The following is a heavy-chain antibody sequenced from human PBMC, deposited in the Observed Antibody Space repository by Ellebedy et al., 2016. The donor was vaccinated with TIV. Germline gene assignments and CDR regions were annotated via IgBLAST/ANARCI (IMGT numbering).Heavy chain of an antibody. CDR1: GFTSTSYE. V-gene: IGHV3-30-3*01. Sequence: GESLKISCVASGFTSTSYEMHWVRQAPGKGLDWVALISYDGGISKYYSDPVKGRFTISRDNSKSTLYLQMNSLRAEETAVYYCARELTGYYVGYWGQGTLVTVSS. J-gene: IGHJ4*02. CDR3: ARELTGYYVGY. CDR2: ISYDGGISK. D-gene: IGHD3-9*01.